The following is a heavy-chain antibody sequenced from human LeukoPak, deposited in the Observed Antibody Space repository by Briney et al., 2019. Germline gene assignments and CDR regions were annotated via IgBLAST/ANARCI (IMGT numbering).Heavy chain of an antibody. Sequence: GGSLRLSCAASGFTFSSYAMSWVRQAPGKGLEWVSAISGSGGSTYYADSVKGRLTISRDNSKNTLYLQMNSLRAEDTAVYYCAKDLIAAAGTGYFDYWGQGTLVTVSS. CDR3: AKDLIAAAGTGYFDY. J-gene: IGHJ4*02. V-gene: IGHV3-23*01. D-gene: IGHD6-13*01. CDR2: ISGSGGST. CDR1: GFTFSSYA.